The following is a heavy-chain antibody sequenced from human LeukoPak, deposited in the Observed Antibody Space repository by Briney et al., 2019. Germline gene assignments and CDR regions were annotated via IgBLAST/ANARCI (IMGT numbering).Heavy chain of an antibody. V-gene: IGHV4-59*08. CDR3: ARSAFLVTAPGLYYFDY. CDR2: MYYSGST. J-gene: IGHJ4*02. Sequence: SETLSLTCTVSGGSISSHYWSWIRQPPGKGLEWLGYMYYSGSTKYNPSLESRVTISAVGSKKQFSLRLSSVTAADTAVYYCARSAFLVTAPGLYYFDYWGQGTLVAVSS. CDR1: GGSISSHY. D-gene: IGHD6-13*01.